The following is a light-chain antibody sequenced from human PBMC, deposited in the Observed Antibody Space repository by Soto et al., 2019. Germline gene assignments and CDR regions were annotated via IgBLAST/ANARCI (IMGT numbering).Light chain of an antibody. CDR3: QQYHDWPT. J-gene: IGKJ1*01. V-gene: IGKV3-15*01. CDR1: HTVSSS. Sequence: EIVVTQSPATLSVSPGERATRSCRASHTVSSSFAWYQQIPGQAPRLLIYGASIRAAGIPARFSGSGSGTEFTLTISSLQSEDFAVYYCQQYHDWPTFGHGTKVDI. CDR2: GAS.